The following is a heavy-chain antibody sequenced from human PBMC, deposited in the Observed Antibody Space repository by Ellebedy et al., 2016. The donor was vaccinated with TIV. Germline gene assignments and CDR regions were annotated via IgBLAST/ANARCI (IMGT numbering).Heavy chain of an antibody. CDR3: AILRRYFDY. V-gene: IGHV3-43*02. D-gene: IGHD2-15*01. CDR2: ISGDGDIT. Sequence: PGGSLRLSCAASGFTFADYAMHWVRQAPGKGLEWVSLISGDGDITHYAESVKGRFTISRDNSKDSLYLQMNSLRIEDTALYYCAILRRYFDYWGHGTLVTVSS. J-gene: IGHJ4*01. CDR1: GFTFADYA.